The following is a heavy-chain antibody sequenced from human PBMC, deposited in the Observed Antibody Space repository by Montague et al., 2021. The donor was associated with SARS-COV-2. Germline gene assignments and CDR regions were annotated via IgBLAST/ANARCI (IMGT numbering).Heavy chain of an antibody. V-gene: IGHV3-33*08. J-gene: IGHJ6*02. CDR2: IWYDGSNK. Sequence: SLRLSCAASGFTFSSYGMHWVRQAPGKGLEWVAVIWYDGSNKYYADSVKGRFTISRDNSKNTLYLQMNSLRAEDTAVYYCARDQWYYYDSSGYCYPLREYYYYYGMDVWGQGTTVTVSS. CDR3: ARDQWYYYDSSGYCYPLREYYYYYGMDV. D-gene: IGHD3-22*01. CDR1: GFTFSSYG.